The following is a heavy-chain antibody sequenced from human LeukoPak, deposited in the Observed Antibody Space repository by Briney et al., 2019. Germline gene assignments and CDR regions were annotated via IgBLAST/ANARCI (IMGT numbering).Heavy chain of an antibody. V-gene: IGHV1-3*01. D-gene: IGHD3-10*01. CDR3: ARDRYYGSGSYPSAH. CDR1: GYTFTSYA. CDR2: INAGNGNT. J-gene: IGHJ4*02. Sequence: ASVKVSCKASGYTFTSYAMHWVRQAPGQRLEWMGWINAGNGNTKYSQKFQGRVTITRDTSASTAYMELSSLRSEDTAVYYCARDRYYGSGSYPSAHWGQGTLVTVSS.